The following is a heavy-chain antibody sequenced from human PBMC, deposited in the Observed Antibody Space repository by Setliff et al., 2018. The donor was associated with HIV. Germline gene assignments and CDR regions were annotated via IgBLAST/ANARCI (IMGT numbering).Heavy chain of an antibody. D-gene: IGHD2-8*01. V-gene: IGHV4-39*02. J-gene: IGHJ4*02. Sequence: SETLSLTCTVSGGSIRSTSHYWGWIRQPPGKGLEWIGSIYYSGSTHYNPSLKSRVTVSKDTTKNQLSLRLSSVTAADTAMYFCARESPDGLDYWGQGTLVTVSS. CDR1: GGSIRSTSHY. CDR3: ARESPDGLDY. CDR2: IYYSGST.